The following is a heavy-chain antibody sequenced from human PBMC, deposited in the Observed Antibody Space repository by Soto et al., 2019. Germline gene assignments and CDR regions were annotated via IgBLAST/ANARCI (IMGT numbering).Heavy chain of an antibody. D-gene: IGHD3-16*01. CDR2: ISAGSDAI. CDR3: ARLYTTSRVGAWFDP. Sequence: EGQLVESGGGLVLPGGSLRLSCAASGFIFSTYTLNWVRQAPGTGLEWVSYISAGSDAIHYADSVKGRFTVSRDNAKNSLFLQMNSLRDEDTAVYYCARLYTTSRVGAWFDPWGQGTLVTVSS. J-gene: IGHJ5*02. CDR1: GFIFSTYT. V-gene: IGHV3-48*02.